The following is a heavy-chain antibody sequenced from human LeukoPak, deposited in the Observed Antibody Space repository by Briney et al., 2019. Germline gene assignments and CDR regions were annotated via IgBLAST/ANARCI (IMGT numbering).Heavy chain of an antibody. V-gene: IGHV1-2*02. J-gene: IGHJ4*02. D-gene: IGHD3-22*01. CDR3: ARAYYHDSSDYYFPLDY. CDR1: GYTFTGHY. Sequence: ASVKVSCKASGYTFTGHYLHWVRQVPGQGLEWMGWINPKNAGTNYAQKFQGRVTMTRDTSTSTVYMELSSLRSEDTAVYYCARAYYHDSSDYYFPLDYWGQGTLVTVSS. CDR2: INPKNAGT.